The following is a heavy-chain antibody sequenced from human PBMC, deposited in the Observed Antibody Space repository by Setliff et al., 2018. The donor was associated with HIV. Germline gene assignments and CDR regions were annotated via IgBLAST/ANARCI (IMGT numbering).Heavy chain of an antibody. Sequence: SETLSLTCTVSGGSISSGNYYWSWIRQPAGKGLEWIGRIYTSGSTNYNPSLKSRVTISLATSKNQFSLNLSSVTAADTAVYYCARRSPGGGYYMDVWGRGTTVTVSS. J-gene: IGHJ6*03. V-gene: IGHV4-61*02. CDR1: GGSISSGNYY. CDR2: IYTSGST. D-gene: IGHD3-16*01. CDR3: ARRSPGGGYYMDV.